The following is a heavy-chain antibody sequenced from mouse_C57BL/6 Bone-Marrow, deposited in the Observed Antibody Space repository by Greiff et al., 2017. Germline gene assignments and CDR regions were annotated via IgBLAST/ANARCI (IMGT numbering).Heavy chain of an antibody. D-gene: IGHD5-5*01. CDR2: IDPETGGT. CDR1: GYTFTDYE. J-gene: IGHJ2*02. CDR3: TRERRLPHYLAY. Sequence: QVQLQQSGAELVRPGASVTLSCKASGYTFTDYEMHWVKQTPVHGLEWIGAIDPETGGTAYNQKFKGKAILTADKSSSTAYMELRSLTSEDSAVXYCTRERRLPHYLAYWGQGTSLTVSS. V-gene: IGHV1-15*01.